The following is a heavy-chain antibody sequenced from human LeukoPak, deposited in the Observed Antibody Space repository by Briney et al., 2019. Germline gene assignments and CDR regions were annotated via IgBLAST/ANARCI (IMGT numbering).Heavy chain of an antibody. V-gene: IGHV4-4*02. J-gene: IGHJ5*02. CDR1: GGSISNTNW. Sequence: PSETLSLTCTVSGGSISNTNWWSWVRQPPGKGVEWMGDIYHSGITNYNPSIKSRVTISVDKSRKQSSLRLSSVTAADTAVYYCARGRGRDGYSRNWFDTWDQGTLVTVSS. CDR2: IYHSGIT. D-gene: IGHD5-24*01. CDR3: ARGRGRDGYSRNWFDT.